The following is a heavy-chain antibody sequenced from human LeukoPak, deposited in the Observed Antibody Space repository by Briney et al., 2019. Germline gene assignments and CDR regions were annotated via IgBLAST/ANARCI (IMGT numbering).Heavy chain of an antibody. D-gene: IGHD2-2*01. CDR1: GFTFSSYE. J-gene: IGHJ4*02. Sequence: GGSLRLSCAASGFTFSSYEMNWVRQAPGKGLEWVSYISSSGSTIYYADSVKGRFTISRDNAKNSLYLQMNSLRAEDTAVYYCARYDIVVVPAAIGYFDYWGQGTLVTVSS. CDR2: ISSSGSTI. V-gene: IGHV3-48*03. CDR3: ARYDIVVVPAAIGYFDY.